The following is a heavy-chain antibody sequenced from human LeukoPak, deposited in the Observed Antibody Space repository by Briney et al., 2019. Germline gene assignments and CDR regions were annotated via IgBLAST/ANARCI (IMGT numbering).Heavy chain of an antibody. CDR3: ARCKRGVIIDY. V-gene: IGHV4-38-2*01. J-gene: IGHJ4*02. CDR1: GYSFTSGHY. CDR2: IYHTGSA. D-gene: IGHD3-10*01. Sequence: KPSETLSLTCSVSGYSFTSGHYWGWIRQPPGKGLEWIANIYHTGSAHYNPSLKSRVTISVDTSKNQFSLKLSSVTAADTAVYYCARCKRGVIIDYWGQGTLVTVSS.